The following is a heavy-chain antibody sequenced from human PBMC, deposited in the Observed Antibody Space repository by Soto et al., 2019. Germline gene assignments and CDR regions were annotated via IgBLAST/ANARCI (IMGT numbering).Heavy chain of an antibody. J-gene: IGHJ4*02. CDR2: IYHTGST. CDR1: GGSISSGGYS. Sequence: SETLSLTCAVSGGSISSGGYSWSWIRQPPGKGLEWIGYIYHTGSTYYNPSLKSRVTMSVDRSKNQFSLKLSSVTAADTAVYWCARGGGDSYGAPDHWGQGTPVTVSS. D-gene: IGHD5-18*01. V-gene: IGHV4-30-2*01. CDR3: ARGGGDSYGAPDH.